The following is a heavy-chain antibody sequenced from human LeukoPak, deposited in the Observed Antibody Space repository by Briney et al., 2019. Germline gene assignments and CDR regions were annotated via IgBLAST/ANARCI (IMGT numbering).Heavy chain of an antibody. CDR3: ARVSGSGWNELDY. CDR1: GFTFSDYG. Sequence: GGSLRLSCAASGFTFSDYGMNWVRQAPGKGLEWVSCISSSSSYIYYGDSVKGRFTISRDNAKSSLYLQMNSLRAEDTAVYYCARVSGSGWNELDYWGQGTLVTVSS. J-gene: IGHJ4*02. D-gene: IGHD1-1*01. CDR2: ISSSSSYI. V-gene: IGHV3-21*01.